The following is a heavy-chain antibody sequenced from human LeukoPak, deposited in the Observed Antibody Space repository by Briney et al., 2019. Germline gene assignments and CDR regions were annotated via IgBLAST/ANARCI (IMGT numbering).Heavy chain of an antibody. CDR1: GVSISSSSYY. D-gene: IGHD3-10*01. Sequence: SETLSLTCTVYGVSISSSSYYWGSIRQPPGKGLGWIGSIYYSGRTYYNPSVKSRVTVSVDTSKNQFSLKLSSVTAADTAVYYCARLEYMVRGVIYWGQGTLVTVSS. V-gene: IGHV4-39*01. CDR3: ARLEYMVRGVIY. J-gene: IGHJ4*02. CDR2: IYYSGRT.